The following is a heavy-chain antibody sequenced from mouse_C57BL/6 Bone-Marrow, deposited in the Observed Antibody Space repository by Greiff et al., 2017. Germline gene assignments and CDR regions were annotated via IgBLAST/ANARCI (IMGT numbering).Heavy chain of an antibody. CDR1: GFTFSSYA. V-gene: IGHV5-4*01. D-gene: IGHD1-1*01. CDR3: ARDLYGSSYQFAY. J-gene: IGHJ3*01. CDR2: SSAGGSYA. Sequence: DVQLVESGGGLVKPGGSLKLSCAASGFTFSSYAMSWVRQTPGKRLEWVATSSAGGSYAYYPDNVKVRFTISRDNAKTNLYLQMCHLTSEGTAMYYCARDLYGSSYQFAYWGQVTLVTVSA.